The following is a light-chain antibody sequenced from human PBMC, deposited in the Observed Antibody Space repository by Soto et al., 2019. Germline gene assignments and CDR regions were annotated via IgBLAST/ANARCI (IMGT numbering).Light chain of an antibody. CDR1: QSVSTSY. CDR2: GAS. J-gene: IGKJ1*01. Sequence: EIVLTQSPGTLSLSPGERATLSCRASQSVSTSYLAWYQLKPGQAPRLLIYGASSRATGIPDRFSGSGSGTDFTLTISRLEPVDIAVYNCQEYGSSRAFGQGTKV. V-gene: IGKV3-20*01. CDR3: QEYGSSRA.